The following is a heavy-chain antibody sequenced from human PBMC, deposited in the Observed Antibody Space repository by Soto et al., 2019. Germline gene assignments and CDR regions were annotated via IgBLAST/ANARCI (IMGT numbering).Heavy chain of an antibody. D-gene: IGHD6-13*01. CDR2: ISYDGSNK. CDR1: GFTFSSYA. CDR3: ARDSTETRQQEIRRDFDC. V-gene: IGHV3-30-3*01. Sequence: QVQLVESGGGVVQPGRSLRLSCAASGFTFSSYAMHWVRQAPGKGLEWVAVISYDGSNKYYADSVKGRFTISRDNSKNTLYLQMNSLRAEDTAVYYCARDSTETRQQEIRRDFDCWGQGTLVTVSS. J-gene: IGHJ4*02.